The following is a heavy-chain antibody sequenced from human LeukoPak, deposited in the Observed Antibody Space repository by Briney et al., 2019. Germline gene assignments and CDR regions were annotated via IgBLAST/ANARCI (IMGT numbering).Heavy chain of an antibody. CDR1: GFTFSVHA. Sequence: GGPQRLSCAASGFTFSVHATVWARHSPGKGPVWVGCIRKKANSYMPEYAESAQDRFHVSSEDPKNSPYVQMKSMKNEDMAVYCCTRLVGANAWGQGTGVIVSA. J-gene: IGHJ5*02. V-gene: IGHV3-72*01. CDR2: IRKKANSYMP. CDR3: TRLVGANA. D-gene: IGHD1-26*01.